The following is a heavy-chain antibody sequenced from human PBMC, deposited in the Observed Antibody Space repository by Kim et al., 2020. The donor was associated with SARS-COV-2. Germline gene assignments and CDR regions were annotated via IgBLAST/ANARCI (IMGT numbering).Heavy chain of an antibody. Sequence: ADSVKGGFTISRDNSKDTLYLQMNSLRAEDTGVYYCARDRGGDAPIDCWGQGTLVTVSS. V-gene: IGHV3-33*01. J-gene: IGHJ4*02. CDR3: ARDRGGDAPIDC. D-gene: IGHD3-10*01.